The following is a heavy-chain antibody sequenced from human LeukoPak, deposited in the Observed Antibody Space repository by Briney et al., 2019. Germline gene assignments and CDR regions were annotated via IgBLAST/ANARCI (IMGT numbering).Heavy chain of an antibody. Sequence: ASVKVSCKASGYTFTSYYMHWVRQAPGQGLEWMGIINPSGGSTSYAQKFQGRVTMTRDTSTSTVYMELSSLRSEDTAVYYCARLHYDFWSGYYFDYWGQGTLVTVSS. D-gene: IGHD3-3*01. CDR1: GYTFTSYY. CDR2: INPSGGST. J-gene: IGHJ4*02. CDR3: ARLHYDFWSGYYFDY. V-gene: IGHV1-46*01.